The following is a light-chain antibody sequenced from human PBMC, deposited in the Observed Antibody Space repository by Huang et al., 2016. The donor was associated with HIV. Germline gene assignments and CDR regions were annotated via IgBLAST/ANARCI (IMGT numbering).Light chain of an antibody. CDR2: GAS. CDR3: QQYNNWRT. J-gene: IGKJ1*01. CDR1: QSVSSN. V-gene: IGKV3-15*01. Sequence: EIVMTQSPATLSVSPGERATLSCRASQSVSSNLAWYQQKPGQAPRLLIYGASTRATGIPARFSCSGSGTEFTLTISSLQSEDFAVYYCQQYNNWRTFGQGTKVEIK.